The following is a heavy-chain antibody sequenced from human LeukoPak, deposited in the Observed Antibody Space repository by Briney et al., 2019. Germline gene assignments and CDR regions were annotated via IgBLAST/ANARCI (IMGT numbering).Heavy chain of an antibody. CDR1: GFTFSSYA. CDR2: ISSNGGST. CDR3: ARFSSSSSYYYMDV. J-gene: IGHJ6*03. D-gene: IGHD6-6*01. V-gene: IGHV3-64*01. Sequence: PGGSLRLSCAASGFTFSSYAMHWVRQAPGKGLEYVSAISSNGGSTYYANSVKGRFTISRDNSKNPLYLQMGSLRAEDMAVYYCARFSSSSSYYYMDVWGKGTTVTVSS.